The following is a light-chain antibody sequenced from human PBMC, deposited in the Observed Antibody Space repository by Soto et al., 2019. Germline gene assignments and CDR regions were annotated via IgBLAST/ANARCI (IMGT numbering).Light chain of an antibody. J-gene: IGKJ4*01. CDR1: QSVGSNY. CDR3: QQYGSLVPGLT. CDR2: VAS. V-gene: IGKV3-20*01. Sequence: EIVLTQFPGTLSLSPGERATLSCRASQSVGSNYLAWYQQRPGQPPNLLIFVASHRAPDIPDRFSGSGSGTDFTLTISRLEPDDFAVYYCQQYGSLVPGLTFGGGTRWIS.